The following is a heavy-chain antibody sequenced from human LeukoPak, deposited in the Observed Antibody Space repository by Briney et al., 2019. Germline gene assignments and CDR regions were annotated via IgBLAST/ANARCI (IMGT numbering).Heavy chain of an antibody. D-gene: IGHD6-13*01. CDR2: IYYSGST. J-gene: IGHJ1*01. CDR1: GGSMSGYF. CDR3: ARSITSSWYGDFQH. Sequence: SETLSLACTVSGGSMSGYFWSWIRQPPGKGLEWIGYIYYSGSTNYNPSLKSRVTISVDTSKNQFSLKLSSVTAADTAVYYCARSITSSWYGDFQHWGQGTLVTVSS. V-gene: IGHV4-59*01.